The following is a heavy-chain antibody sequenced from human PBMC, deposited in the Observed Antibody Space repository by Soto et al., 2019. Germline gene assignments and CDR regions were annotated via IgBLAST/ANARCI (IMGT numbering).Heavy chain of an antibody. V-gene: IGHV4-31*03. Sequence: QVQLQESGPGLVKPSQTLSLTCTVSGGSISSGGYFWSWIRQHPGKGLEWIGHIYYSGNTYYNPSLKSRVTILVDTSKNQFSMKLSSVTAADTALYYCARAGGYSYGNYDAFDIWGQGTMVTVSS. CDR1: GGSISSGGYF. CDR3: ARAGGYSYGNYDAFDI. J-gene: IGHJ3*02. D-gene: IGHD5-18*01. CDR2: IYYSGNT.